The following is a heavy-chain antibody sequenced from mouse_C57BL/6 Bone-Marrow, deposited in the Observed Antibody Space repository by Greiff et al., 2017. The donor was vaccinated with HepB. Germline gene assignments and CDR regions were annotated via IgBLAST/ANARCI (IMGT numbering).Heavy chain of an antibody. CDR1: GYSITSGYY. CDR3: ARGGITGTYFFDY. D-gene: IGHD4-1*01. J-gene: IGHJ2*01. V-gene: IGHV3-6*01. CDR2: ISYDGSN. Sequence: VQLKESGPGLVKPSQSLSLTCSVTGYSITSGYYWNWIRQFPGNKLEWMGYISYDGSNNYNPSLKNRISITRDTSKNQFFLKLNSVTTEDTATYHCARGGITGTYFFDYWGQGTTLTVPS.